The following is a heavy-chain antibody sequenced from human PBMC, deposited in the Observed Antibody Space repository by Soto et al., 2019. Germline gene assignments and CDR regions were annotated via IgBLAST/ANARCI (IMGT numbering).Heavy chain of an antibody. D-gene: IGHD3-10*01. Sequence: QVQLVQSGAEVKKPGASVKVSCKASGYTFTSYAMHWVRQAPGQRLEWMGWINAGNGNTKYSQKFQGRVTITRDTSASTAYRELSSLRSEDTAVYYCARKGSGSPYYYYGMDVWGQGTTVTVSS. V-gene: IGHV1-3*01. J-gene: IGHJ6*02. CDR1: GYTFTSYA. CDR3: ARKGSGSPYYYYGMDV. CDR2: INAGNGNT.